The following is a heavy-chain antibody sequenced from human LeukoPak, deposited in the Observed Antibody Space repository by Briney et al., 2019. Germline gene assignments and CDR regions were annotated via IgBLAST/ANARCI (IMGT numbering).Heavy chain of an antibody. CDR2: ISGSGGST. V-gene: IGHV3-23*01. CDR1: GFTFSSYA. Sequence: GGSLRLSCAASGFTFSSYAMSWVRQAPRKGLGGVSAISGSGGSTYYADSVKGRFTISRDNSKNTLYLQMNSLRAEDTAVYYCARTGGIVVVPAAKGNDYWGQGTLVTVSS. CDR3: ARTGGIVVVPAAKGNDY. J-gene: IGHJ4*02. D-gene: IGHD2-2*01.